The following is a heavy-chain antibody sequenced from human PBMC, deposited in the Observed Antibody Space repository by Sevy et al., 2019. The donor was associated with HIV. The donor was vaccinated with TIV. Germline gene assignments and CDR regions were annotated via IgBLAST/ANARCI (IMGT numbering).Heavy chain of an antibody. J-gene: IGHJ4*02. CDR3: ARLTTSTGPFDY. V-gene: IGHV4-39*01. CDR1: GGSISSTSYY. D-gene: IGHD1-1*01. CDR2: IYYSGNT. Sequence: SETLSLTCTVSGGSISSTSYYWGWIRQPPGKGLEWIGSIYYSGNTYYNPSLKSRVTISVDTSKNQLSLRLSSVTAADTAVYYCARLTTSTGPFDYWGQGTLVTVSS.